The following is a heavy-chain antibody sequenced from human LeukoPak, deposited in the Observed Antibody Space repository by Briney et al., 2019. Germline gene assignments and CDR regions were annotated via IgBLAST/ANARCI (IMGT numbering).Heavy chain of an antibody. Sequence: SETLSFTCTVSGGFISSYYWSWIRQPPGKGLEWIGYIYYSGSTNYNPSLKSRVTISVDTSKNQFSLKLSSVTAADTAVYYCARSRLRFFPADYWGQGTLVTVSS. CDR2: IYYSGST. CDR3: ARSRLRFFPADY. CDR1: GGFISSYY. V-gene: IGHV4-59*08. D-gene: IGHD3-3*01. J-gene: IGHJ4*02.